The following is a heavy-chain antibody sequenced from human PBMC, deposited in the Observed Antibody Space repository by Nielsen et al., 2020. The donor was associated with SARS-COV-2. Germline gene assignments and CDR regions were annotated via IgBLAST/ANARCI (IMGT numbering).Heavy chain of an antibody. Sequence: ASVKVSCKASGYTFTSYAMHWVRQAPGQRLEWMGWINAGNGNTKYSQKFQGRVTITRDTSASTAYMELSSLRSEDTAAYYCARAGLAQSNYYFDYWGQGTLVTVSS. V-gene: IGHV1-3*01. CDR1: GYTFTSYA. CDR2: INAGNGNT. J-gene: IGHJ4*02. CDR3: ARAGLAQSNYYFDY. D-gene: IGHD3/OR15-3a*01.